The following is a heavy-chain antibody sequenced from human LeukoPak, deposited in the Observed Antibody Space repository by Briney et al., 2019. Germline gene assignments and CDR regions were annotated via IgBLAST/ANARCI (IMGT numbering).Heavy chain of an antibody. V-gene: IGHV4-30-4*08. CDR2: IYYSGST. D-gene: IGHD5-18*01. CDR3: AGTVDTDMVNAFDS. J-gene: IGHJ4*02. Sequence: PSETLSLTCTVSGGSISSGGYYWSWIRQPPGKGLEWIGYIYYSGSTDYNPSLKSRVTISVDTSKNQFSLKLSSATAADTAVYYCAGTVDTDMVNAFDSWGQGTLVTVSS. CDR1: GGSISSGGYY.